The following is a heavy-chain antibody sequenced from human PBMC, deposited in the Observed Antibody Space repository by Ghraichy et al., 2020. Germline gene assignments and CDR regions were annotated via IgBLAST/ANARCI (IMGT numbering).Heavy chain of an antibody. D-gene: IGHD3/OR15-3a*01. Sequence: GGSLRLSCATSGFIFDISWMTWVRQAPGKGLEWVATIAKGGSGSYYVDSVKGRFSISRDDAKNSVYLQMNSLRADDTAVYYCADMDQGWGQGTPVTVSS. CDR2: IAKGGSGS. J-gene: IGHJ4*02. V-gene: IGHV3-7*03. CDR3: ADMDQG. CDR1: GFIFDISW.